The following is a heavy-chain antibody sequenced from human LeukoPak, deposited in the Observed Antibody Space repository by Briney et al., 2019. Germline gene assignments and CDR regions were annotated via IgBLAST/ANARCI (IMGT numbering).Heavy chain of an antibody. V-gene: IGHV1-2*02. J-gene: IGHJ4*02. CDR2: INPNSGGT. Sequence: ASVKVSCKASGYTFTGYYMHWVRQAPGQGLEWMGWINPNSGGTNYAQKFQGRVTMTRDTSISTAYMELSRLRSDDTAVYYCARDRGYSSSWSDYWGQGTLVTVST. CDR1: GYTFTGYY. D-gene: IGHD6-13*01. CDR3: ARDRGYSSSWSDY.